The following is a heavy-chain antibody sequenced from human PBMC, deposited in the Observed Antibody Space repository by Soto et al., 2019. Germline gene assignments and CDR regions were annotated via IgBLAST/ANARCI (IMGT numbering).Heavy chain of an antibody. Sequence: QVQLVQSGAEVKKPGSSVKVSCKASGATLSSYAISWVRQAPGQGLEWMGGIIPIFGTANYAQKFQCRVTITSYGATTTDSREMSSLRSEDTAVYYCTTSPAATISAGDDGVDIWGQGTMVTVSS. CDR3: TTSPAATISAGDDGVDI. D-gene: IGHD3-9*01. CDR1: GATLSSYA. J-gene: IGHJ3*02. CDR2: IIPIFGTA. V-gene: IGHV1-69*05.